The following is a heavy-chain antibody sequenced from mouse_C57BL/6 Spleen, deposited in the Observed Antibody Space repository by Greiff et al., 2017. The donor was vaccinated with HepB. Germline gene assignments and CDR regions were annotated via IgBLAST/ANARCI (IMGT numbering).Heavy chain of an antibody. CDR1: GFNIKDYY. CDR3: ARALLRGYYAMDY. J-gene: IGHJ4*01. Sequence: VQLKESGAELVKPGASVKLSCTASGFNIKDYYMHWVKQRTEQGLEWIGRIDPEDGETKYAPKFQGKATITADTSSNTAYLQLSSLTSEDTAVYYCARALLRGYYAMDYWGQGTSVTVSS. V-gene: IGHV14-2*01. D-gene: IGHD1-1*01. CDR2: IDPEDGET.